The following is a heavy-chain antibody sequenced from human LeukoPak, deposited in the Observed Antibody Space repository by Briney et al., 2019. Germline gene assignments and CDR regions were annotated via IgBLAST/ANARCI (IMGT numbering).Heavy chain of an antibody. D-gene: IGHD2-2*01. CDR2: IYYSGST. Sequence: KPSETLSLTCTVSGGSISSYYWSWIRQPPGKGLEWIGYIYYSGSTNYNPSLKSRVTISVDTSKNQFSLKLSSVTAADTAVYYCARDCSSSSAICYEPYAFDIWGQGTMVTVSS. CDR1: GGSISSYY. V-gene: IGHV4-59*01. J-gene: IGHJ3*02. CDR3: ARDCSSSSAICYEPYAFDI.